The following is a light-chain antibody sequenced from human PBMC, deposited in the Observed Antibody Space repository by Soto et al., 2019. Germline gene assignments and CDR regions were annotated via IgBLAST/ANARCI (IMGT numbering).Light chain of an antibody. V-gene: IGKV3-15*01. J-gene: IGKJ1*01. CDR3: QQSYSTPRT. Sequence: ILMTQSPDTLSVSLGQRVTLSCRASQSVDNYLAWYQQRPGQSPRLLIYGASTRATGVPARFSGSGSGTDFTLTISSLQSEDLAVYYCQQSYSTPRTFGQGTKVEIK. CDR2: GAS. CDR1: QSVDNY.